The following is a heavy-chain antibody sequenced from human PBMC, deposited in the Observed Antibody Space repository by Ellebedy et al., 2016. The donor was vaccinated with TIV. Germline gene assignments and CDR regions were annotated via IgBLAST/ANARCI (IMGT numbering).Heavy chain of an antibody. J-gene: IGHJ5*02. V-gene: IGHV3-23*01. CDR1: GFTFSSYA. CDR3: AGFRGEAVAGNWFDP. CDR2: ISGSGVTT. Sequence: GESLKISCVASGFTFSSYAMSWVRQAPGKGLEWVSHISGSGVTTYYADPVRGRFSISRDNSKNTLYLQMNSLRADDTAVYYCAGFRGEAVAGNWFDPWGQGTLVTVSS. D-gene: IGHD6-19*01.